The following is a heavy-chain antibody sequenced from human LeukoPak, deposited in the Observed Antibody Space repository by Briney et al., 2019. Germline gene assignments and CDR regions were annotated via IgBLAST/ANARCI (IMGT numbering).Heavy chain of an antibody. V-gene: IGHV1-8*01. CDR1: GYTFTSYD. D-gene: IGHD6-13*01. CDR2: MNPNSGNT. CDR3: ARGPYGSSWYLSYYYYMDV. J-gene: IGHJ6*03. Sequence: ASVKVSCKASGYTFTSYDINWVRQATGQGLEWMGWMNPNSGNTGYAQKFQGRVTMTRNTSISTAYMELSSLRSEDTAVYYCARGPYGSSWYLSYYYYMDVWGKGTTVTISS.